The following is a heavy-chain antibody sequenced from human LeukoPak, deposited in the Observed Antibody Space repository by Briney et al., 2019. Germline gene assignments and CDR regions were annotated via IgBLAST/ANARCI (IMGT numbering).Heavy chain of an antibody. CDR3: ARGSWYYYYMDV. D-gene: IGHD6-13*01. J-gene: IGHJ6*03. CDR2: IYSGGST. V-gene: IGHV3-66*02. Sequence: GGSLRLSCAASGFTVSSNYMSWVRQAPGKGLEGVSVIYSGGSTYYADSVKGRFTISRDTSKNTLYLQMNSLRAEDTSVYYCARGSWYYYYMDVWGKGTTVTVSS. CDR1: GFTVSSNY.